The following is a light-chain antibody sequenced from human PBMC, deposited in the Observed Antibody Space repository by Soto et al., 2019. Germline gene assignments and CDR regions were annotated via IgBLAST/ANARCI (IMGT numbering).Light chain of an antibody. J-gene: IGLJ3*02. CDR1: TSDIGHYNY. CDR2: EVS. V-gene: IGLV2-14*01. CDR3: SSYRSTITV. Sequence: QSALTQPASVSGSPGQSVTLSCTATTSDIGHYNYVSWYQQHPGKAPKLVIYEVSNRPLGVSSRYSGSKSGNTASLTISGLQAEDEADYYCSSYRSTITVFGGGTKLTVL.